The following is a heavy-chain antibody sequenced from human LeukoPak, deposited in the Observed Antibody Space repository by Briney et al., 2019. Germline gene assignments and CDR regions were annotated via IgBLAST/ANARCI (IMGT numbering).Heavy chain of an antibody. CDR2: IKHDGSNK. J-gene: IGHJ4*02. CDR1: GFTFSSYG. CDR3: AKGYSSGWQGFDY. V-gene: IGHV3-30*18. Sequence: GGSLRLSCAASGFTFSSYGMHWVRQAPGKGLEWVAVIKHDGSNKYYADSVKGRFTISRDNSKNTLYLQMNSLRAEDTAVYYCAKGYSSGWQGFDYWGQGTLVTVSS. D-gene: IGHD6-19*01.